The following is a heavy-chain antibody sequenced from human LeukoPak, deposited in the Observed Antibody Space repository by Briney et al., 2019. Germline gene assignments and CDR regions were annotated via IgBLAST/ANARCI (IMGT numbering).Heavy chain of an antibody. D-gene: IGHD1-26*01. CDR2: INQDGSEK. Sequence: PGGSLGLSCAASGFTFSRNWMIWVRQAPGKRLEWVANINQDGSEKYYVDSVKGRFTISRDNAKNSLFLQMNSLRAEDTAVYYCARVGSGNFLGAFDIWAKGQWSPSLQ. V-gene: IGHV3-7*03. CDR3: ARVGSGNFLGAFDI. J-gene: IGHJ3*02. CDR1: GFTFSRNW.